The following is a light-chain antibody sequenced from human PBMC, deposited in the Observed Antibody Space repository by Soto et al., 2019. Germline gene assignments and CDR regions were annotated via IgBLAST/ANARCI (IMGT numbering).Light chain of an antibody. J-gene: IGKJ4*01. CDR3: QQYNEWPPLT. CDR2: DTS. Sequence: VGVKQSPATVSVTKGERATLSCRASQSVSGNLAWYQQKPGQAPRLLIYDTSTRATDIPARFSGSGSGTEFTLTISNLQSEDFAVYYCQQYNEWPPLTFGGGTTVDIK. CDR1: QSVSGN. V-gene: IGKV3-15*01.